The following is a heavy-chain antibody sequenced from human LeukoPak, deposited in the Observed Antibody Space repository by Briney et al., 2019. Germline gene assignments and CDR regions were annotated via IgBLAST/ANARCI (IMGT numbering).Heavy chain of an antibody. V-gene: IGHV1-69*04. CDR1: GGTFSSYA. CDR3: ARSLGTTFGVDY. Sequence: SVKVSCKASGGTFSSYAVSWVRQAPGQGLEWMGRIIPIFGIANYAQKFQGRVTITADKSTSTAYMELSSLRSEDTAVYYCARSLGTTFGVDYWGQGTLATVSS. D-gene: IGHD1-1*01. CDR2: IIPIFGIA. J-gene: IGHJ4*02.